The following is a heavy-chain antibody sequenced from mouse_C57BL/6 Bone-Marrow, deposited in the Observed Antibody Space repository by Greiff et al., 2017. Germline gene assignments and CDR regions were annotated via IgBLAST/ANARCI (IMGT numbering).Heavy chain of an antibody. CDR3: ARGGYDDYAMDY. V-gene: IGHV1-81*01. CDR1: GYTFTSYG. CDR2: IYPRSGNT. D-gene: IGHD2-14*01. J-gene: IGHJ4*01. Sequence: QVQLQQSGAELARPGASVKLSCKASGYTFTSYGISWVKQRTGQGLEWIGEIYPRSGNTYYNEKFKGKATLTAAKSSSTAYMELRSLTSEYSAVYFCARGGYDDYAMDYWGQGTSVTVSS.